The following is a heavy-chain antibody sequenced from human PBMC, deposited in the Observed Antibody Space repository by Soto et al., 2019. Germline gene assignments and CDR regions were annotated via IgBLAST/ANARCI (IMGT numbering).Heavy chain of an antibody. J-gene: IGHJ3*02. CDR1: GGSINSHS. CDR3: ARVGNSGYDFRAYDI. Sequence: QVQLQESGPGLVKPSETLSLTCTVSGGSINSHSWSWIRQPPGKGLEWIGDIYHSGSTNNNPFLKXRXTXDMDRSKNQFSLKLTSLTAADTAVYYCARVGNSGYDFRAYDIWGQGTMLSVSS. V-gene: IGHV4-59*11. D-gene: IGHD5-12*01. CDR2: IYHSGST.